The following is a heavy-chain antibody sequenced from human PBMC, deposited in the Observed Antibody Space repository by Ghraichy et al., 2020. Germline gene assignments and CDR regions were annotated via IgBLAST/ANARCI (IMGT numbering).Heavy chain of an antibody. CDR2: ISSSSSYI. D-gene: IGHD3-10*01. CDR3: ARDRQNAHTFYYYGSGSYYGMDV. V-gene: IGHV3-21*01. J-gene: IGHJ6*02. Sequence: GGSPRLSCAASGFTFSSYSMNWVRQAPGKGLEWVSSISSSSSYIYYADSVKGRFTISRDNAKNSLYLQMNSLRAEDTAVYYCARDRQNAHTFYYYGSGSYYGMDVWGQGTTVTVSS. CDR1: GFTFSSYS.